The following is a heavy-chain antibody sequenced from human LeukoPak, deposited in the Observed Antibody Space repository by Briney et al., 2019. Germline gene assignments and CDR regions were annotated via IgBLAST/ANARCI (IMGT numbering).Heavy chain of an antibody. J-gene: IGHJ6*03. CDR3: ARVYAVAAWTGYYYMDV. CDR1: GFTVSSNY. CDR2: IYSGGST. V-gene: IGHV3-53*01. Sequence: GGSLRLSCAASGFTVSSNYMSWVRQAPGKGLEWVSVIYSGGSTYYADSVKGRFTISRDNSKNTLYLQMNSLRAEDTAVYYCARVYAVAAWTGYYYMDVWGKGTTVTVSS. D-gene: IGHD3/OR15-3a*01.